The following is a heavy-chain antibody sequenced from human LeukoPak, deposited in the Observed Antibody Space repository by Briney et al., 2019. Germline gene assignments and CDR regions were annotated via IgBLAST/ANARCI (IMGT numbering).Heavy chain of an antibody. D-gene: IGHD6-19*01. CDR1: GFTFSNAW. V-gene: IGHV3-15*01. CDR3: TTEISYSSGWDTVDAFDI. Sequence: GRSLRLSCAASGFTFSNAWMSWVRQAPGKGLEWVGRIKSKTDGGTTDYAAPVKGRFTISRDDSKNTLYLQMNSLKTEDTAVYYCTTEISYSSGWDTVDAFDIWGQGTMVTVSS. J-gene: IGHJ3*02. CDR2: IKSKTDGGTT.